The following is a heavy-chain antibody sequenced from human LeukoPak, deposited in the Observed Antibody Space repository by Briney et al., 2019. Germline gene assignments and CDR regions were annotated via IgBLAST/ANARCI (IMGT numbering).Heavy chain of an antibody. CDR1: GFTFSNAW. V-gene: IGHV3-15*01. CDR2: IKSKTDGGTT. D-gene: IGHD4-17*01. CDR3: TTFRDYGDYGGYFDY. J-gene: IGHJ4*02. Sequence: GGSLRLSCAASGFTFSNAWMSWVRQAPGKGLEWVGRIKSKTDGGTTDYAAPVKGRFTISRDDSKNTLYLQMNSLKTEDTAVYYCTTFRDYGDYGGYFDYWGQGTLVTVSS.